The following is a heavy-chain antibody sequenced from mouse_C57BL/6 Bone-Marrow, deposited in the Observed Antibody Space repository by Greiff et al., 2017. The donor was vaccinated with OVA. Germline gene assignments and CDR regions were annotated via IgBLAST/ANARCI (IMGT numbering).Heavy chain of an antibody. V-gene: IGHV1-69*01. Sequence: VQLQQPGAELVMPGASVKLSCKASGYTFTSYWMHWVKQRPGQGLEWIGEIDPSDSYTNYNQKFKGKSTLTVDKSSSTAYMQLSSLTSEDSAVYYCALRGDYWGQGTSVTVSS. CDR2: IDPSDSYT. CDR3: ALRGDY. J-gene: IGHJ4*01. D-gene: IGHD1-1*01. CDR1: GYTFTSYW.